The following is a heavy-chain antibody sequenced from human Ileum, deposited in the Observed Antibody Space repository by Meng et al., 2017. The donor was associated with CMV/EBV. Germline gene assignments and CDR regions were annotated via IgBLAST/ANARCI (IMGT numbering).Heavy chain of an antibody. V-gene: IGHV4-34*02. CDR3: TRGRVGDWGFDF. CDR1: GGSFSSFS. J-gene: IGHJ4*02. D-gene: IGHD1-26*01. Sequence: QLQQWGAGLLKPSETLSLTCGVNGGSFSSFSWTGIRQPPGKGPEWIGDINHRGTTNYSPSLKSRVTISIDTSKKQFSLRLSSLTAADTAVYYCTRGRVGDWGFDFWGQGTLVTVSS. CDR2: INHRGTT.